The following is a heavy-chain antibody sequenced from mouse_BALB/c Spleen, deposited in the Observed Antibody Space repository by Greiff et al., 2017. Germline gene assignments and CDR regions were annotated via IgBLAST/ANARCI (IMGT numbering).Heavy chain of an antibody. V-gene: IGHV14-3*02. CDR2: IDPANGNT. CDR3: ARWGYGRAWFAN. Sequence: VQLQQSGAELVKPGASVKLSCTASGFTFKDSYMHWVKQRPEQGLEWIGRIDPANGNTHYDPKFQGMATITADTSSNTAYLQISSLTSEDTAVYDCARWGYGRAWFANWGKGTLVTVSA. CDR1: GFTFKDSY. J-gene: IGHJ3*01. D-gene: IGHD1-1*01.